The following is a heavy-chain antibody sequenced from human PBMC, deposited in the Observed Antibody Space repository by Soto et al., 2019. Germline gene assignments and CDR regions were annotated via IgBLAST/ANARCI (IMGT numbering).Heavy chain of an antibody. CDR3: AKEMTSGSRLAFDY. D-gene: IGHD2-15*01. CDR2: ITGDGDTT. CDR1: GFTFSSYA. V-gene: IGHV3-23*01. J-gene: IGHJ4*02. Sequence: EVQLLESGGGLLQPGGSLRLSCAASGFTFSSYALNWVRQAPGKGLEWVSGITGDGDTTFYAGSVKGRFTISRDNSRNTVYLQMKSVRAEDTAVYYCAKEMTSGSRLAFDYWGQGTLVTVSS.